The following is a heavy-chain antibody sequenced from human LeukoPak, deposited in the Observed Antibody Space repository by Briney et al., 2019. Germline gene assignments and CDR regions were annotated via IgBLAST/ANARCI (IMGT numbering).Heavy chain of an antibody. V-gene: IGHV3-11*04. D-gene: IGHD3-3*01. J-gene: IGHJ5*02. CDR3: ARDFSDFWSGYGIDP. Sequence: GGSLRLSCAASGFTFSDYCMSWIRQAPGKGLEWVTSISSSGSSIYYADSVKGRFTISRDNAKNSLYLQMNSLRAEDTAVYYCARDFSDFWSGYGIDPWGQGTLVTVSS. CDR2: ISSSGSSI. CDR1: GFTFSDYC.